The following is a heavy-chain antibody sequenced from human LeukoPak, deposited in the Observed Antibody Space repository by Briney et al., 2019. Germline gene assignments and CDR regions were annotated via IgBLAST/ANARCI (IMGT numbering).Heavy chain of an antibody. Sequence: SETLSLTCTVSGGSISSSSYYWGWIRQPPGKGLEWIGSIYYSGSTYYNPSLKSRVTISVDTSKNQFSLKLSSVTAADTAVYYCARRYGSGWYSRSYYFDYWGQGTLVTVSS. V-gene: IGHV4-39*01. J-gene: IGHJ4*02. CDR1: GGSISSSSYY. D-gene: IGHD6-19*01. CDR3: ARRYGSGWYSRSYYFDY. CDR2: IYYSGST.